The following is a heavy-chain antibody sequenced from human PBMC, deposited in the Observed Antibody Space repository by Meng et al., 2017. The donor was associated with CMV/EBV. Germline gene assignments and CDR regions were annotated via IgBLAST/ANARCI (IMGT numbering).Heavy chain of an antibody. J-gene: IGHJ4*02. Sequence: SETLSLTCTVSGASISSGDYYRSWIRQPPGKGLEYLGYIYYSGSTYYNPSLKSRVTISVDTSKNQFSLKLSSVTAADTAVYYCAREAHYYDNSGYYSDYFDYWGQGTLVTVSS. CDR1: GASISSGDYY. V-gene: IGHV4-30-4*08. CDR3: AREAHYYDNSGYYSDYFDY. D-gene: IGHD3-22*01. CDR2: IYYSGST.